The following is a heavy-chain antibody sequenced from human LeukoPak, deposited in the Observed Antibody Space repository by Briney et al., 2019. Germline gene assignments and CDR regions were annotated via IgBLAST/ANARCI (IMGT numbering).Heavy chain of an antibody. CDR1: GYTFTSYG. D-gene: IGHD4-17*01. CDR3: ARATVTTGGLPDY. J-gene: IGHJ4*02. Sequence: ASVKVSCKASGYTFTSYGISWVRQAPGQGLEWMGWINPNSGGTNYAQKFQGWVTMTRDTSISTAYMELSRLRSDDTAVYYCARATVTTGGLPDYWGQGTLVTVSS. V-gene: IGHV1-2*04. CDR2: INPNSGGT.